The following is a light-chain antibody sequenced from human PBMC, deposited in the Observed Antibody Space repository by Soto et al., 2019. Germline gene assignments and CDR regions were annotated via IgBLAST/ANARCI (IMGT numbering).Light chain of an antibody. J-gene: IGKJ5*01. CDR3: QQFKSYPIT. CDR1: QSISSY. Sequence: DIQMTQSPSSLSASVGDRVTITCRSSQSISSYLNWYQQTPGKAPKVLIYRTSNLQTGVPSRFSGSGSGSDFTLTISSLQPEDFGTYYCQQFKSYPITFGQGTRLEIK. CDR2: RTS. V-gene: IGKV1-39*01.